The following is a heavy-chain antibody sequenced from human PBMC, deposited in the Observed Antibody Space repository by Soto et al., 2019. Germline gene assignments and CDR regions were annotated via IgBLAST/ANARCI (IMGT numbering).Heavy chain of an antibody. CDR1: GFTFSSYA. CDR2: ISGSGGST. D-gene: IGHD6-13*01. CDR3: ATGEQQMYYFDY. J-gene: IGHJ4*02. Sequence: GGSLRLSCAASGFTFSSYAMSWVRQAPGKGLEWVSAISGSGGSTYYADSVKGRFTISRDNSENTLYLQMNSLRAEDTAVYYCATGEQQMYYFDYWGQGTQVTVSS. V-gene: IGHV3-23*01.